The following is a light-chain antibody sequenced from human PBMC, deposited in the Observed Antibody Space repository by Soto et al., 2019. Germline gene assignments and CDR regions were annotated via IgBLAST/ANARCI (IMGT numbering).Light chain of an antibody. Sequence: EIVMTQSPATLSVSPGERATLSCRASQSVSRNIAWYQQKPGQAPRLLIYGASTRATGIPARFSGSASGTEFTLTISRLQSEDFAVYYCQQYNNWPLTFGGGTKVDI. CDR3: QQYNNWPLT. V-gene: IGKV3-15*01. J-gene: IGKJ4*01. CDR2: GAS. CDR1: QSVSRN.